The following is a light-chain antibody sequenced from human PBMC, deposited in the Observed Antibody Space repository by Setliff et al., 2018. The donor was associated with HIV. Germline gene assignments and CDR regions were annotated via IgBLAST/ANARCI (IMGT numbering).Light chain of an antibody. Sequence: QSVLTQPASVSGSPGQSITISCTGTSSDVGGYNFVSWYQQHPGKAPKLMIYEVSNRPSGVSNRFSGSKSGNTASLTISGLQAEDEADYHCCSYAGNSYVFGTGTKVTVL. V-gene: IGLV2-14*01. CDR1: SSDVGGYNF. CDR3: CSYAGNSYV. J-gene: IGLJ1*01. CDR2: EVS.